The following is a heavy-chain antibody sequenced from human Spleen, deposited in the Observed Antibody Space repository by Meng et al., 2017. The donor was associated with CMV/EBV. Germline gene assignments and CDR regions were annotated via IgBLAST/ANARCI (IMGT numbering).Heavy chain of an antibody. D-gene: IGHD3-3*01. Sequence: ASVKVSCKASGYTFTAYGIIWVRQAPGQGLEWMGWMNPNSGNTGCAQKFQGRVTITRNTSISIAYMELSSLRSEDTAVYYCARTLTYYDFWSGYQTYYFDYWGQGTLVTVSS. CDR3: ARTLTYYDFWSGYQTYYFDY. CDR2: MNPNSGNT. J-gene: IGHJ4*02. V-gene: IGHV1-8*03. CDR1: GYTFTAYG.